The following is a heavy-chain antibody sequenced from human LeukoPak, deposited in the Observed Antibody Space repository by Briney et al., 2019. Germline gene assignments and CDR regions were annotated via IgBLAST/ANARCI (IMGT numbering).Heavy chain of an antibody. D-gene: IGHD2-2*01. J-gene: IGHJ6*03. Sequence: SETLSLTCTVSGGSISSYYWSWIRQPAGKGLEWIGRIYTSGSTNYNPSLKSRVTMSVDTSKNQFSLKLSSVTAADTAVYYCARGPNEPPVPAAVYYYYYMDVWGKGTTVTVSS. CDR2: IYTSGST. CDR1: GGSISSYY. CDR3: ARGPNEPPVPAAVYYYYYMDV. V-gene: IGHV4-4*07.